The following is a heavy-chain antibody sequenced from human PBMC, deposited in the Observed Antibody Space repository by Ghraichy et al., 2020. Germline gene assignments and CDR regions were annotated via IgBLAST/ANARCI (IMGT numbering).Heavy chain of an antibody. Sequence: GGSLRLSCAASGFTFSSYAMSWVRQAPGKGLEWVSAIIGSGGSTSYADSVKGRFTISRANSKNTLYLQMNSLRAEDTAVYYCAKDRNAGDVDYWGQGTLVTVSS. CDR3: AKDRNAGDVDY. V-gene: IGHV3-23*01. J-gene: IGHJ4*02. D-gene: IGHD7-27*01. CDR2: IIGSGGST. CDR1: GFTFSSYA.